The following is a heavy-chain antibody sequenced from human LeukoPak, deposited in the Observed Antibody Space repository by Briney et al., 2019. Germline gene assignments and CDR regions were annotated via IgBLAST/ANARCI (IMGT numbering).Heavy chain of an antibody. D-gene: IGHD6-19*01. Sequence: GGSLRLSCAASGFTFSSYEMNWVRQAPGKGLEWVSYISSSGSTIYYADSVKGRFTISRDNAKNSLYLQMNSLRAEDTALYYCAKDATYSSGQYDYWGQGTLVTVSS. CDR1: GFTFSSYE. CDR2: ISSSGSTI. V-gene: IGHV3-48*03. CDR3: AKDATYSSGQYDY. J-gene: IGHJ4*02.